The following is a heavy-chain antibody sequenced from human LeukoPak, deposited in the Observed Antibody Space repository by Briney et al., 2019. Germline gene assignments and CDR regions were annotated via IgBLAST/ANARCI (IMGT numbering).Heavy chain of an antibody. CDR2: ISYDGNNK. CDR1: GFTFSSYG. D-gene: IGHD2-2*01. V-gene: IGHV3-30*03. Sequence: GGSLIRSCAASGFTFSSYGMHWVRRAPGKGLEGVAVISYDGNNKYYADSVKGRFTISRENSNNTLYLQMNSLRAEDTAVYYCATPPAPYCSSTSCKARDWFDPWGQGTLVTVSS. CDR3: ATPPAPYCSSTSCKARDWFDP. J-gene: IGHJ5*02.